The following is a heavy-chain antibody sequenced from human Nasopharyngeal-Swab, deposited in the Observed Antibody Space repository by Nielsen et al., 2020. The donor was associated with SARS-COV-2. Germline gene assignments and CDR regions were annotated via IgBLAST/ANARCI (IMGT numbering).Heavy chain of an antibody. Sequence: SGPTLVKPTQTLTLTCTFSGFSLTTYDVGVVWIRQSPGKTLEWLGVIYWDDDKCYSPSLNSRLTITKDTSKNRVVLILTNVDPVDTATYYCAHLLDSVGYFDSWGLGTLVTVSS. V-gene: IGHV2-5*02. D-gene: IGHD5/OR15-5a*01. J-gene: IGHJ4*02. CDR1: GFSLTTYDVG. CDR3: AHLLDSVGYFDS. CDR2: IYWDDDK.